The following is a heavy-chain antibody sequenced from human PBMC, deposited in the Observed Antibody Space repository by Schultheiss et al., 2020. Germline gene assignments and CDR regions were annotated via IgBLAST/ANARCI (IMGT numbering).Heavy chain of an antibody. Sequence: GGSLRLSCAASGFTFSSYGMHWVRQAPGKGLEWVAVISYDGSNKYYADSVKGRFTISRDNSKNTLYLQMNSLRAEDTAVYYCTTDLLYYDSNTSPDACDIWGQGNTVTVAS. V-gene: IGHV3-30*03. J-gene: IGHJ3*02. CDR1: GFTFSSYG. CDR2: ISYDGSNK. CDR3: TTDLLYYDSNTSPDACDI. D-gene: IGHD3-22*01.